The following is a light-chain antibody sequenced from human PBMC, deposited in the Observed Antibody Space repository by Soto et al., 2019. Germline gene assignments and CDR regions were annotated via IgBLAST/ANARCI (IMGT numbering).Light chain of an antibody. Sequence: EIVLTQSPATLSLSPGERATLSCRASQSVSSYLAWYQQKPGQAPRLLIYDASNRATGIPARFSGSGSGTDFTLTISSIVHEDVAVYYCQQHSNWPPYTFGQGTKLEIK. J-gene: IGKJ2*01. CDR1: QSVSSY. CDR3: QQHSNWPPYT. CDR2: DAS. V-gene: IGKV3-11*01.